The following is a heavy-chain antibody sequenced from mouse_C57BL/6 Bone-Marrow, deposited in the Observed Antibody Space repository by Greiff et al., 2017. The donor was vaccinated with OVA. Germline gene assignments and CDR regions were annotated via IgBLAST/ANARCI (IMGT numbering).Heavy chain of an antibody. D-gene: IGHD2-3*01. CDR2: IHPNSGST. Sequence: VQLQQSGAELVKPGASVKLSCKASGYTFTSYWMHWVKQRPGQGLEWIGMIHPNSGSTNYNEKFKSKATLTVDKSSSTAYMQLSSLTSEDSAVYYCARLLPSYAMDYWGQGTSVTVSS. J-gene: IGHJ4*01. CDR1: GYTFTSYW. CDR3: ARLLPSYAMDY. V-gene: IGHV1-64*01.